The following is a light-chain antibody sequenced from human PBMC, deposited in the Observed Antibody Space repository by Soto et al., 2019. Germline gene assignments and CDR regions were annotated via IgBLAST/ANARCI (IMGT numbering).Light chain of an antibody. V-gene: IGLV1-40*01. CDR2: GSK. CDR3: HSYDSSLNGVV. CDR1: SSNIGAGYD. J-gene: IGLJ3*02. Sequence: QSVLTQPPSVSGAPGQRVTISCTGSSSNIGAGYDVHWYQQVPGTAPKLLMYGSKNRPSGVPDRFSGAKSGSSASLAITGLQAEDEADYYCHSYDSSLNGVVFGGGTKLTV.